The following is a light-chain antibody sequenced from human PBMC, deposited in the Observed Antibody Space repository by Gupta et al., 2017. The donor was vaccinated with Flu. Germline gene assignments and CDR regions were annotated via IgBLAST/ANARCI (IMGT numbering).Light chain of an antibody. CDR3: QYGFT. Sequence: EIVMTQSPATLSVSPGERATLSCRASQSVSSNLAWYQQTPGQAPRLLISGASTRATGIPARFSGSGSGSEFTLTISSLQSEDFAVYYCQYGFTFGPGTKVDIK. V-gene: IGKV3-15*01. CDR1: QSVSSN. J-gene: IGKJ3*01. CDR2: GAS.